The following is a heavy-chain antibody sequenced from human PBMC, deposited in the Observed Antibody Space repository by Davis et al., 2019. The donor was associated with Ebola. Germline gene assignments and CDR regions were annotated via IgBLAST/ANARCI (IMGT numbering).Heavy chain of an antibody. CDR3: ARRGYDYLYYFDY. J-gene: IGHJ4*02. CDR2: IFPGDSDT. CDR1: GYSFTSYW. Sequence: GESLKISCKGSGYSFTSYWIVWVRQMPGKGLECMGIIFPGDSDTRYSPSFQGQVTISADKSISTAYLQWSSLKASDTAMYYCARRGYDYLYYFDYWGQGTLVTVSS. V-gene: IGHV5-51*01. D-gene: IGHD5-12*01.